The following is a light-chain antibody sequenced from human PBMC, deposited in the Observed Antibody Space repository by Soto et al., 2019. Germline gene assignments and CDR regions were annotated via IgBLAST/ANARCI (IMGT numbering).Light chain of an antibody. CDR2: GAS. Sequence: EMVFAQSPATLAVSPGERAARCCRASQSLSSNLAWYQQRPGQAPRLLIYGASMRATGILSRFIGSGSGTEFTLTISSLQSEDFAVYYCQQYNNWPPITFGQGTRLEI. CDR1: QSLSSN. V-gene: IGKV3-15*01. CDR3: QQYNNWPPIT. J-gene: IGKJ5*01.